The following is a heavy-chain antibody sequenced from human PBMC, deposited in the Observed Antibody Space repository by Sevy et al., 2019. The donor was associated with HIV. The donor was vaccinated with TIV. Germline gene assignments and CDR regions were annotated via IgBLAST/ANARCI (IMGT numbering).Heavy chain of an antibody. J-gene: IGHJ4*02. CDR2: IKEDGSGK. D-gene: IGHD3-22*01. Sequence: GGTLRLSCAASGFTFSSFWMTWVRQPPGKGLEWVANIKEDGSGKYYVDSGKDRFTISRDNAKNSLYLQMNSLRAEDTAMYYCARAVITNYWGQGTLVTVSS. V-gene: IGHV3-7*01. CDR3: ARAVITNY. CDR1: GFTFSSFW.